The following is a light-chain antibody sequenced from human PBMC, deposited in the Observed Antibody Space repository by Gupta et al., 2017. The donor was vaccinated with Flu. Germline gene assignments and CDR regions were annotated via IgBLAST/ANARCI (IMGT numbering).Light chain of an antibody. CDR3: QQYNDWFMYT. CDR2: GAS. V-gene: IGKV3-15*01. CDR1: QSVNSD. J-gene: IGKJ2*01. Sequence: DIVLTQSPTTLSVSPGERATLSCRASQSVNSDLAWYQQKPGQAPRLLIYGASTRATDIPARFSASGCGTEFTLTISSLQSEDFAVDYCQQYNDWFMYTFGQGTKLEI.